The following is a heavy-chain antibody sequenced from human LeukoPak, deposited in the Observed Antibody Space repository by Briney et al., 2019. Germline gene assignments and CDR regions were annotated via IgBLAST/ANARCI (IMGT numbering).Heavy chain of an antibody. D-gene: IGHD4-17*01. J-gene: IGHJ4*02. CDR2: TTGNGVGT. V-gene: IGHV3-23*01. Sequence: PGGSLRLSCAASGFTFRTYAMSWVRQAPGKGLEWVSATTGNGVGTYYADSVKGRFTISRDNSKNTLYLQMNSLRAEDTAVYYCTTKGSGDTPGYWGQGTLVTVSS. CDR1: GFTFRTYA. CDR3: TTKGSGDTPGY.